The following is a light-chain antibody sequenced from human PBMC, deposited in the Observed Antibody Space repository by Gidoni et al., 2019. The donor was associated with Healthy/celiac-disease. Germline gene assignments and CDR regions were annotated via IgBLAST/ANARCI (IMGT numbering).Light chain of an antibody. CDR1: QSVLYSSNNKNY. CDR2: WAS. V-gene: IGKV4-1*01. CDR3: QQYYSTPQT. J-gene: IGKJ1*01. Sequence: DIVMTQSPDSLAVSLGERATINCKSSQSVLYSSNNKNYLAWYQQKPGQPPKLLIYWASTRESGVPDRFSGSGSATDFTLTISSLQAEDVAVYYCQQYYSTPQTFXQXTKVEIK.